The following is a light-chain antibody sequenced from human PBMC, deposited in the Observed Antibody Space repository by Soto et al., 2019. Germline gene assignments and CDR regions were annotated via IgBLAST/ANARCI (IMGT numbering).Light chain of an antibody. CDR3: SSYSSTNTYV. Sequence: QSALTQPASVSGSPGQSITISCTGTSSNVGSYKLVSWYQQHPGKAPKLMIFEVNKRPSGVSNRFSGSKSGNTASLTISGLQADDEADYYCSSYSSTNTYVFATGTKVTVL. CDR2: EVN. V-gene: IGLV2-14*02. CDR1: SSNVGSYKL. J-gene: IGLJ1*01.